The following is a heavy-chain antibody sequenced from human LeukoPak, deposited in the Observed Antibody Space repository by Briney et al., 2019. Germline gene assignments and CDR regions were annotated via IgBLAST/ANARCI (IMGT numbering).Heavy chain of an antibody. CDR1: GGSISSGGYY. J-gene: IGHJ6*03. V-gene: IGHV4-30-2*01. Sequence: PSETLSLTCTVSGGSISSGGYYWSRIRQPPGKGLEWIGYIYHSGSTYYNPSLKSRVTISVDRSKNQFSLKLSSVTAADTAVYYCARFDIVVVPYNYYYMDVWGKGTTVTVSS. CDR3: ARFDIVVVPYNYYYMDV. CDR2: IYHSGST. D-gene: IGHD2-2*01.